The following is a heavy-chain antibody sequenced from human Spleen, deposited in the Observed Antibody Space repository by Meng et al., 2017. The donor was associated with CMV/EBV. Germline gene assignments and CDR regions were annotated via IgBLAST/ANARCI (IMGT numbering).Heavy chain of an antibody. CDR3: TTEGSSGFFDLKAFDV. CDR1: GFTFRNVW. Sequence: GESLKISCAASGFTFRNVWMNWVRQAPGKGLEWVGLIKSKSDGGTTDYGVPVKGRFTISRDDSKNTLYLQMNSLKTEDTAVYYCTTEGSSGFFDLKAFDVWGQGTMVTVS. CDR2: IKSKSDGGTT. J-gene: IGHJ3*01. V-gene: IGHV3-15*01. D-gene: IGHD3-22*01.